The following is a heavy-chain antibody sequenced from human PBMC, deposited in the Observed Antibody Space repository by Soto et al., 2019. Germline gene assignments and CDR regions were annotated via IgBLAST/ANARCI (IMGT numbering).Heavy chain of an antibody. Sequence: ASVKVSCKASGYTFTSYAMHWVRQAPGQRLEWMGWINAGNGNTKYSQKFQGRVTITRDTSASTAYMELSSLRSEDTAVYYCAREGSSSSSDDYYGMDVWGQGTTVTVSS. V-gene: IGHV1-3*01. J-gene: IGHJ6*02. CDR3: AREGSSSSSDDYYGMDV. CDR1: GYTFTSYA. CDR2: INAGNGNT. D-gene: IGHD6-6*01.